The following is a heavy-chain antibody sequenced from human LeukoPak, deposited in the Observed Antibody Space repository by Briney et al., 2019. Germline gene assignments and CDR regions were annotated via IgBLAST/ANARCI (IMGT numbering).Heavy chain of an antibody. J-gene: IGHJ4*02. V-gene: IGHV3-23*01. CDR3: AKGKSGGSYYYYFDY. CDR2: ISGSGGST. Sequence: RGSLRLSCAASGFTFSSYAMSWVRQAPGKGLEWVSAISGSGGSTYYADSVKGRFTISRDNSKNTLYLQMNSLRAEDTAVYYCAKGKSGGSYYYYFDYWGQGTLVTVSS. D-gene: IGHD1-26*01. CDR1: GFTFSSYA.